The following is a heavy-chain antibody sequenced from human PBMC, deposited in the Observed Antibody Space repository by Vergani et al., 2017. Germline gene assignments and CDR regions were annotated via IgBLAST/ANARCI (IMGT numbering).Heavy chain of an antibody. J-gene: IGHJ3*02. V-gene: IGHV4-61*02. CDR1: GDSISSGNYY. D-gene: IGHD1-26*01. CDR3: ARGTFLHAFDN. Sequence: QVQLQESGPGLLKPSQTLSLTCSVAGDSISSGNYYWNWIRQPAGKGLEWMGRIYSSGSTSYNPSIKSRINMSLDTSKNQFSLSLSSVTAADTAVYYCARGTFLHAFDNWGQGTVVTVSS. CDR2: IYSSGST.